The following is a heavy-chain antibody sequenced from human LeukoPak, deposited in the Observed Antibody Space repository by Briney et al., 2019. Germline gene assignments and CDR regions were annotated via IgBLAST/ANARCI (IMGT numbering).Heavy chain of an antibody. J-gene: IGHJ4*02. CDR2: IQYDGSNK. CDR3: AKEWELTY. V-gene: IGHV3-30*02. D-gene: IGHD1-26*01. CDR1: GFTVSGNY. Sequence: GGSLRLSCAVSGFTVSGNYMSWVRQAPGKGLEWVAFIQYDGSNKFYADSVKGRFTISRDNPRNTLYLQMNSLRAEDTAMYHCAKEWELTYWGQGTLVTVSS.